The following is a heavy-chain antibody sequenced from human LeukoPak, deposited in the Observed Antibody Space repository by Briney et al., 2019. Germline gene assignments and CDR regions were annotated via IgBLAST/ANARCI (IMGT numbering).Heavy chain of an antibody. V-gene: IGHV3-74*01. CDR1: GITFNSYW. CDR3: ARDYYSGGWD. J-gene: IGHJ4*02. CDR2: INGAGSRT. Sequence: GGSLRLSCAASGITFNSYWMHWVRQVPGRGLVWVSRINGAGSRTSYADSVKGRFTISRDNARNTLYLQMNSLRAEDTAVYYCARDYYSGGWDWGQGTLVTVSS. D-gene: IGHD2-15*01.